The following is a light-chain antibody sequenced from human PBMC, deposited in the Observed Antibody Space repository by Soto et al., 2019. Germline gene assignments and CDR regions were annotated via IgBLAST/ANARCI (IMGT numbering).Light chain of an antibody. CDR3: QHYGYFQWT. CDR1: QSGSSSY. Sequence: IVLTQSPGTLSLSPGERATLSCRASQSGSSSYLAWYQQKAGLAPRLLIYGASTRATGIPDRFSGSGSGTDFTLTISRLEPEDIAVYICQHYGYFQWTFGQGTKVEIK. CDR2: GAS. V-gene: IGKV3-20*01. J-gene: IGKJ1*01.